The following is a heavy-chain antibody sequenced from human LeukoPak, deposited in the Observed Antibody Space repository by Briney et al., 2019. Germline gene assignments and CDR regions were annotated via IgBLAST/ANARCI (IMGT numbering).Heavy chain of an antibody. CDR3: SRGGLFGATPDY. D-gene: IGHD2-15*01. Sequence: GGSLRLSCAASGFSFSNYWMHWVRQGPGKGLVWVSYVNNDGSSTTYVDSVRGRFTASRDNAKNAVYLQMNSLRAEDTAVYYCSRGGLFGATPDYWGQGTLVTVSS. CDR2: VNNDGSST. V-gene: IGHV3-74*01. J-gene: IGHJ4*02. CDR1: GFSFSNYW.